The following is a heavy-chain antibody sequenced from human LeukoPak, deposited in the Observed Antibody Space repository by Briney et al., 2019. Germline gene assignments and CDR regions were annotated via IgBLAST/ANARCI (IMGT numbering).Heavy chain of an antibody. CDR3: ASAAGYENYRDRDV. V-gene: IGHV1-69*01. D-gene: IGHD5-18*01. J-gene: IGHJ6*01. CDR2: IIPIFGTA. Sequence: GASVKVSCKASGGTFSSYAISWVRQAPGQGLEWMGGIIPIFGTANYAQKFQGRVTITADESTSTAYMELSSLRSEDTAVYYCASAAGYENYRDRDVGAQGPTVTVSS. CDR1: GGTFSSYA.